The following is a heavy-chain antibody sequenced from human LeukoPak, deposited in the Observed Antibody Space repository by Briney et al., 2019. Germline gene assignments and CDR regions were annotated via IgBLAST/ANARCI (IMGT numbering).Heavy chain of an antibody. J-gene: IGHJ5*02. V-gene: IGHV5-51*01. D-gene: IGHD6-19*01. CDR3: ARQGIVVADSFDP. CDR1: GYSFTSYW. CDR2: IYPRDSDT. Sequence: GESLKISCKGSGYSFTSYWIGWVRQMPGKGLEWMGVIYPRDSDTRYSPSFQGHVAISVDKSISTAYLQWGSLKASDTAMYYCARQGIVVADSFDPWGQGTLVTVSS.